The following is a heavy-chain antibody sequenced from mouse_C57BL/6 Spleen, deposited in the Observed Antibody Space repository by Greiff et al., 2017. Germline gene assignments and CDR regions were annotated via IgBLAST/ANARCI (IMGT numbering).Heavy chain of an antibody. CDR1: GFSLTSYG. D-gene: IGHD2-4*01. CDR2: IWSGGST. Sequence: VKVVESGPGLVQPSQSLSITCTVSGFSLTSYGVHWVRQSPGTGLEWLGVIWSGGSTDYNAAFISRLSISKDNSKSQVFFKMNSLQADDTAIYYCARIDYEGNYFDYWGQGTTLTVSS. CDR3: ARIDYEGNYFDY. J-gene: IGHJ2*01. V-gene: IGHV2-2*01.